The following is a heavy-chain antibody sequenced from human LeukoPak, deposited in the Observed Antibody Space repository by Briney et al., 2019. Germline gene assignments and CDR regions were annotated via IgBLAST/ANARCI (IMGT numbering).Heavy chain of an antibody. Sequence: GGSLRLSCAASGFIFNSYWMNWLRQAPGKGLEWVANVDQDGSEKYYVDSVKGRFTISRDNAKNSLYLQMSSLRAEDTAVYYCARRYFDYWGQGTLVTVSS. CDR1: GFIFNSYW. V-gene: IGHV3-7*01. CDR3: ARRYFDY. CDR2: VDQDGSEK. J-gene: IGHJ4*02.